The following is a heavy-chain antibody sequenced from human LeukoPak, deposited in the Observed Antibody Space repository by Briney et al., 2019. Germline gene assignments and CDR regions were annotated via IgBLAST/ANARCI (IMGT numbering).Heavy chain of an antibody. Sequence: GGSLRLSCAASGFTFSSYAMHWVRQAPGKGLEWGGVISYDGSNKYYADSVKGRFTISRDNSKNTLYLQMNSLRAEDTAVYYCAKDRATFGGNSDAFDIWGQGTMVTVSS. V-gene: IGHV3-30-3*01. CDR3: AKDRATFGGNSDAFDI. J-gene: IGHJ3*02. CDR1: GFTFSSYA. D-gene: IGHD4-23*01. CDR2: ISYDGSNK.